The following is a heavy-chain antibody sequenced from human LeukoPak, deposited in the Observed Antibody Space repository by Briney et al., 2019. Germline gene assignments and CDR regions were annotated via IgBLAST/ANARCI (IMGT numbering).Heavy chain of an antibody. Sequence: PSQTLSLTCAVSGGSISSGGYSWSWIRQPPGKGLEWIGYIYHSGSTYYNPSLKSRVTISVDRSKSQFSLKLSSVTAADTAVYYCARGRAPGPDSYYYYYYGMDVWGQGTTVTVSS. D-gene: IGHD3-3*01. J-gene: IGHJ6*02. CDR1: GGSISSGGYS. CDR2: IYHSGST. V-gene: IGHV4-30-2*01. CDR3: ARGRAPGPDSYYYYYYGMDV.